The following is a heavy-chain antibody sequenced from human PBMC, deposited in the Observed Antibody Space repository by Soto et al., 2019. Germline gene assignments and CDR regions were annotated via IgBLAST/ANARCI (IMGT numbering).Heavy chain of an antibody. J-gene: IGHJ3*01. CDR1: GFIFSHFG. CDR3: VTGALDTPVVHSPDAFDF. Sequence: PGGSLRLSSEASGFIFSHFGMHWVRQAPGKGLEWVAVISYDGHNQYYAQSVKGRFTISRDNSKNTLFLNMDSLSPDATAVYHCVTGALDTPVVHSPDAFDFWGPGTMVTVSS. CDR2: ISYDGHNQ. D-gene: IGHD5-18*01. V-gene: IGHV3-30*03.